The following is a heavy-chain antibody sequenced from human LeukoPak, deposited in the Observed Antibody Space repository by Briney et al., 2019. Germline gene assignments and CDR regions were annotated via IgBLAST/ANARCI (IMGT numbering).Heavy chain of an antibody. CDR1: GFTFSSYS. V-gene: IGHV3-21*01. CDR3: ARWEYSSSSGDY. J-gene: IGHJ4*02. D-gene: IGHD6-6*01. Sequence: GGSLRLSCAASGFTFSSYSMNWVRQAPGKGLEWVSSISSSSSYIYYADSVKGQFTISRDNAKNSLYLQMNSLRAEDTAVYYCARWEYSSSSGDYWGQGTLVTVSS. CDR2: ISSSSSYI.